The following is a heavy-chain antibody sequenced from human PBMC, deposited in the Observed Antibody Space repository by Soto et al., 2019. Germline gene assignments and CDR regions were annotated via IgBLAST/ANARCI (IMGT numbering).Heavy chain of an antibody. D-gene: IGHD6-19*01. J-gene: IGHJ4*02. CDR2: INDDGSTT. V-gene: IGHV3-74*01. CDR3: ARRGFRQWLLDH. CDR1: GFTFNNYW. Sequence: EVQLVESGGGLVQPGGSLRLSCAASGFTFNNYWIHWVRQVPGKGLVWVSRINDDGSTTNYADSVKGRFTISRDNAKNTVYLQMNSLRAEDAAVYYCARRGFRQWLLDHWGQGTLVTVSS.